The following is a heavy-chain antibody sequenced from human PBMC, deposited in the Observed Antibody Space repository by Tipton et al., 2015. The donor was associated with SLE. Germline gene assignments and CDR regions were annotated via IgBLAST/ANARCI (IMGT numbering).Heavy chain of an antibody. Sequence: TLSLTCTVSGGSISSSSYYWGWIRQPPGKGLAWIASIYYRGSIYFNPSLESRVTMSVDTSKNQFSLKLSSLTAADTAVYYCARRVGNWYFDLWGRGTLVTVPS. CDR2: IYYRGSI. CDR3: ARRVGNWYFDL. CDR1: GGSISSSSYY. J-gene: IGHJ2*01. D-gene: IGHD2-2*01. V-gene: IGHV4-39*07.